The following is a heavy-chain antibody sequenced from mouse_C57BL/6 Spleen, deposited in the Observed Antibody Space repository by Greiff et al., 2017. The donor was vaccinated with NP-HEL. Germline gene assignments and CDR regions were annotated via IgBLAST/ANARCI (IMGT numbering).Heavy chain of an antibody. Sequence: VQLQRSGAELVRPGTSVKVSCKASGYAFTNYLIEWVKQRPGQGLEWIGVINPGSGGTNYNEKFKGKATLTADKSSSTAYMQLSSLTSEDSAVYFCARDGSSYEGFDYWGQGTTLTVSS. CDR3: ARDGSSYEGFDY. CDR2: INPGSGGT. D-gene: IGHD1-1*01. CDR1: GYAFTNYL. V-gene: IGHV1-54*01. J-gene: IGHJ2*01.